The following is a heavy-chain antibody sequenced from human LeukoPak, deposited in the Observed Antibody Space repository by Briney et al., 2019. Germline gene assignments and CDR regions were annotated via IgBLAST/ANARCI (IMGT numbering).Heavy chain of an antibody. V-gene: IGHV4-59*08. CDR2: IYYSGST. CDR1: GGSISSYY. J-gene: IGHJ4*02. Sequence: PSETLSLTCTVPGGSISSYYWSWIRQPLGKGLEWIGYIYYSGSTNYDPSLRSRVTISVDTSKNQFSLKLSSVTAADTAVYYCARGGNYGDYDGYFDYWGQGTLVTVSS. CDR3: ARGGNYGDYDGYFDY. D-gene: IGHD4-17*01.